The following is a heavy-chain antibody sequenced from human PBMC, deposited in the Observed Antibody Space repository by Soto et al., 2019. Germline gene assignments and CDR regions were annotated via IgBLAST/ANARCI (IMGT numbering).Heavy chain of an antibody. CDR3: VRAPEKRPIDF. CDR1: GFSLSDYW. Sequence: GGSLRLSCAASGFSLSDYWMHWVRQVPGKGLLWVSRISVDGRDTTYADSVKGRFTISRDNAKNTLYLQMDSLRAEDTAVYYCVRAPEKRPIDFWGHGSRVTVPS. V-gene: IGHV3-74*03. CDR2: ISVDGRDT. J-gene: IGHJ4*01.